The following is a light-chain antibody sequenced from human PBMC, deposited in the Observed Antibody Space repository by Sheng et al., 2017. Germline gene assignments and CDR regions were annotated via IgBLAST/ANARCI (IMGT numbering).Light chain of an antibody. CDR1: SSDVGGYDY. Sequence: QSALTQPASVSGSPGQSITISCTGTSSDVGGYDYVSWYQQHPGKAPKLMIYDVSNRPSGISNRFSGSKSGNTASLTISGLQAEDEADYYCSSYTFRSTYVFGTGTKVTVL. CDR3: SSYTFRSTYV. V-gene: IGLV2-14*03. CDR2: DVS. J-gene: IGLJ1*01.